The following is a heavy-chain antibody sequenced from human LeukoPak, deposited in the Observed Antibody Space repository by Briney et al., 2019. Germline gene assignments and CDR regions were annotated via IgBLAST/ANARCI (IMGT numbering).Heavy chain of an antibody. CDR3: AKVAREFGASGWFDP. CDR1: GFTFSSYA. V-gene: IGHV3-23*01. J-gene: IGHJ5*02. Sequence: PGGSLRLSCAASGFTFSSYAMSWVRQAPGKGLEWVSAISGSGSSTYYADSVKGRFTISRDNSKNTLYLQMNSLRAEDTAVYYCAKVAREFGASGWFDPWGQGTLVTVSS. D-gene: IGHD3-3*01. CDR2: ISGSGSST.